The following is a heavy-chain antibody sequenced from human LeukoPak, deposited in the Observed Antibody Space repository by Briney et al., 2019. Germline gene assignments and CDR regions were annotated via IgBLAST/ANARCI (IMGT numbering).Heavy chain of an antibody. CDR3: ARDHLAMSYSNYVWIPYGMDV. CDR1: GYTFTGYY. V-gene: IGHV1-2*02. CDR2: INPNSGGT. D-gene: IGHD4-11*01. J-gene: IGHJ6*02. Sequence: GASVKVSCKASGYTFTGYYMHWVRQAPGQGLEWMGWINPNSGGTNYAQKFQGRVTMTRDTSISTAYMELSRLRSDDTAVYYCARDHLAMSYSNYVWIPYGMDVWGQGTTVTVSS.